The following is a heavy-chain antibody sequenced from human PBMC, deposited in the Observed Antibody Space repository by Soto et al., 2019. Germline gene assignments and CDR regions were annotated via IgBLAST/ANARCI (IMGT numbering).Heavy chain of an antibody. CDR2: ISAYNDHT. CDR3: ARGTCFDY. D-gene: IGHD1-1*01. Sequence: QVQLVQSGAEVKKPGASVKVSCKAAGYTLTTYGVSWVRQAPGQGLEWVGWISAYNDHTNYAQKFKGRVTMTTDTSASTACMGLRSLRSDDTAVYYCARGTCFDYWGQGTLVTVSS. J-gene: IGHJ4*02. CDR1: GYTLTTYG. V-gene: IGHV1-18*01.